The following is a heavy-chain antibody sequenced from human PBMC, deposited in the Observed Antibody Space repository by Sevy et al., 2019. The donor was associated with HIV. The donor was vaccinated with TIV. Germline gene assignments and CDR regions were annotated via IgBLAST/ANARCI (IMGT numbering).Heavy chain of an antibody. CDR1: GFAFSTFS. D-gene: IGHD5-12*01. J-gene: IGHJ3*01. V-gene: IGHV3-48*02. CDR3: ARAPNGEVATMASLDVFVF. Sequence: GGSLRLSCAASGFAFSTFSMNWVRQAPGKGLEWVSYISDTSTTIYYADSVKGRFTISRDNAKNSLFLQMNGLRDEDTGVYYCARAPNGEVATMASLDVFVFGGQGTMVPLPS. CDR2: ISDTSTTI.